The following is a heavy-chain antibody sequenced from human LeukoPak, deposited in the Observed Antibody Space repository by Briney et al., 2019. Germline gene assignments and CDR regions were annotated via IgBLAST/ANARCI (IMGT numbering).Heavy chain of an antibody. Sequence: GGSLRLSCAASGFTFTTYLMHWVRQAPGKGLVWVARINTDGRVTTYADSVKGRFTVSRDNAESTLYLQMNDLRPEDTAVYYCIRETHVGLHLEYWGQGTLATVTS. CDR1: GFTFTTYL. J-gene: IGHJ4*02. V-gene: IGHV3-74*01. CDR3: IRETHVGLHLEY. CDR2: INTDGRVT. D-gene: IGHD3-10*02.